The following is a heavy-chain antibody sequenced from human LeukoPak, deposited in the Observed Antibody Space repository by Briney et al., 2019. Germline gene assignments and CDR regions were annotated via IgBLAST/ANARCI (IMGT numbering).Heavy chain of an antibody. CDR1: GFTFSSYW. J-gene: IGHJ4*02. V-gene: IGHV3-7*01. CDR2: IKQDGSEK. D-gene: IGHD3-16*02. Sequence: GGSLILSCAASGFTFSSYWMSWVRQAPGKGLEWVANIKQDGSEKYYVDSVKGRFTISRDNAKNSLYLQMNSLRAEDTAVYYCARVEDYVWGSYRYIDYWGQGTLVTVSS. CDR3: ARVEDYVWGSYRYIDY.